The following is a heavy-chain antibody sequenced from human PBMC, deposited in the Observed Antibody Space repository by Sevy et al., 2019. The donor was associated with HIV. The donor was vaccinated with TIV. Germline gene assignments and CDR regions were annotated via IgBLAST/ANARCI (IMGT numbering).Heavy chain of an antibody. V-gene: IGHV5-10-1*01. CDR2: IDPSDSYT. CDR1: GYSFTSYW. CDR3: ARSSLVYAAAPLDY. Sequence: GESLKISCKGSGYSFTSYWISWVRQMPGKGLEWMGRIDPSDSYTNYSHSFQGHVTISADKSNSTAYLQSSSLKASDTAMYYCARSSLVYAAAPLDYWGQGTLVTVSS. J-gene: IGHJ4*02. D-gene: IGHD6-13*01.